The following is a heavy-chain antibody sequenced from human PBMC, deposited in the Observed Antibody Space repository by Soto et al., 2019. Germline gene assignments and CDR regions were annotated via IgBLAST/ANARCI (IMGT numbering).Heavy chain of an antibody. CDR1: GMNLISRA. D-gene: IGHD3-10*01. J-gene: IGHJ2*01. V-gene: IGHV3-23*01. CDR2: ITDTGGDA. CDR3: ARGSSDSHPGSPIFAL. Sequence: GALRLSCVASGMNLISRAMSCVRQAPGEGLEWVSVITDTGGDAKYADSVRGRFTISRDNSKNTLYLQMNSLRVEDSAIYYCARGSSDSHPGSPIFALWGRGNLVTFSS.